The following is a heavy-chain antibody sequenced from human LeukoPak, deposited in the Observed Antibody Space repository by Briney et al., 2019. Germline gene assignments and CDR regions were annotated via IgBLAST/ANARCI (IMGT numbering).Heavy chain of an antibody. CDR3: ARVNLMIFSDSSSHGYYYCGMDV. J-gene: IGHJ6*02. D-gene: IGHD3/OR15-3a*01. CDR2: INTNTGNP. V-gene: IGHV7-4-1*02. CDR1: GYTFTSYA. Sequence: ASVKVSCKASGYTFTSYAMNWVRQAPGQGLEWMGWINTNTGNPTYAQGFTGRFVFSLDTSVSTAYLQISSLKAEDTAVYYCARVNLMIFSDSSSHGYYYCGMDVWGQGTTVTVSS.